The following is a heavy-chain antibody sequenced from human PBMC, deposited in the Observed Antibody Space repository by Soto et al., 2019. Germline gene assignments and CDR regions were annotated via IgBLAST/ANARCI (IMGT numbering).Heavy chain of an antibody. J-gene: IGHJ6*04. D-gene: IGHD6-6*01. V-gene: IGHV1-69*01. CDR1: GGTFSSYA. CDR2: IIPIFGTA. CDR3: ARTCIAARPSVYYYYYGMDV. Sequence: QVQLVQAGAEVKQPGSSVKVSCKASGGTFSSYAISWVRQAPGQGLEWMGGIIPIFGTANYAQKFQGRVTIAADESTSTACLELSRLRSEDTAVYYCARTCIAARPSVYYYYYGMDVWGEGTTVTVSS.